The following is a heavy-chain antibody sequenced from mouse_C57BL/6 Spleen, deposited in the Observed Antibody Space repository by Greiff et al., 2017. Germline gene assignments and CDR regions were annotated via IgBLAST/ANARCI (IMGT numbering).Heavy chain of an antibody. V-gene: IGHV14-3*01. CDR2: IDPANGNT. CDR1: GFNIKNTY. D-gene: IGHD4-1*01. CDR3: ASSVTGKGPWFAY. J-gene: IGHJ3*01. Sequence: EVQLQQSVAELVRPGASVKLSCTASGFNIKNTYMHWVKQRPEQGLEWIGRIDPANGNTKYAPKFQGKATITADTSSNTAYLQLSSLTSEDTAIYYCASSVTGKGPWFAYWGQGTLVTVSA.